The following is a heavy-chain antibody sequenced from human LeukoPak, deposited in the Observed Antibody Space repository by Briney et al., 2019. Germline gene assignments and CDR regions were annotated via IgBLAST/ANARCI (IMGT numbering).Heavy chain of an antibody. Sequence: ASVKVSCKASGYTFTNYAINWVRQAPGQGLEWMGWIHPSTGNPTYAQGFTGRFVFSLDTSVSTTYLQISSLKAEDTAMYYCARDIVATTGAGVGYWGQGTLVTVSS. CDR1: GYTFTNYA. CDR2: IHPSTGNP. D-gene: IGHD5-12*01. J-gene: IGHJ4*02. CDR3: ARDIVATTGAGVGY. V-gene: IGHV7-4-1*02.